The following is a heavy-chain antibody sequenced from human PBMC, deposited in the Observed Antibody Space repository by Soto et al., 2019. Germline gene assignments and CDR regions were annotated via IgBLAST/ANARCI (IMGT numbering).Heavy chain of an antibody. CDR1: GGSISSYY. V-gene: IGHV4-4*07. CDR2: IYTSGST. J-gene: IGHJ6*02. D-gene: IGHD2-2*02. Sequence: QVQLQESGPGLVKPSETLSLTCTVSGGSISSYYWSWIRQPAGKGLEWIGRIYTSGSTNYNPSIKSRVTMSVETSKNQFSLKLSSVTAADTAVYYCARDRGEYCSSTSCYTFELFGMDVWGQGTTVTVSS. CDR3: ARDRGEYCSSTSCYTFELFGMDV.